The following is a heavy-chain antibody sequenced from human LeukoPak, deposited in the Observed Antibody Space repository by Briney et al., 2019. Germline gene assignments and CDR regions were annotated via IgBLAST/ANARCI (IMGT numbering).Heavy chain of an antibody. V-gene: IGHV1-69*04. Sequence: SVKVSCKTSGGTFSNYAISWVRQAPRQGLEWMGRIIPILDISNYAQKFQGRVTFTADKSTSTAYMELSSLRFEDTAVYYCARDRGRSSGMRIDYWGQGTLVTVSS. J-gene: IGHJ4*02. CDR2: IIPILDIS. CDR3: ARDRGRSSGMRIDY. CDR1: GGTFSNYA. D-gene: IGHD3-22*01.